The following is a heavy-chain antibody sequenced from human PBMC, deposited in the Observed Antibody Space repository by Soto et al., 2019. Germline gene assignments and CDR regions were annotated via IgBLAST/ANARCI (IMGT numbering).Heavy chain of an antibody. CDR3: AKRSGYDYFDY. Sequence: GGSLRLSCAASGFTFDDYAMHWVRQAPGKGLEWVSGISWNSGSIGYADSVKGRFTISRDNAKNSLYLQMNSLRAEDTALYYCAKRSGYDYFDYWGQGTLVTVSS. V-gene: IGHV3-9*01. J-gene: IGHJ4*02. D-gene: IGHD5-12*01. CDR1: GFTFDDYA. CDR2: ISWNSGSI.